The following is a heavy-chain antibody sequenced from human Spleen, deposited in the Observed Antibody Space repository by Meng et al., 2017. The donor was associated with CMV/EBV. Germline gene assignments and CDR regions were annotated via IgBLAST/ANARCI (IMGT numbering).Heavy chain of an antibody. CDR3: ARLAHNIYYYYGMDV. J-gene: IGHJ6*02. V-gene: IGHV1-18*01. D-gene: IGHD1-14*01. Sequence: ASVKVSCKASEYNFSSYGISWVRQAPGQGLEWMGWISAYNGNTNYAQKLQGRVTMTTDTSTSTAYMELRSLRSDDTAVYYCARLAHNIYYYYGMDVWGQGTTVTVSS. CDR2: ISAYNGNT. CDR1: EYNFSSYG.